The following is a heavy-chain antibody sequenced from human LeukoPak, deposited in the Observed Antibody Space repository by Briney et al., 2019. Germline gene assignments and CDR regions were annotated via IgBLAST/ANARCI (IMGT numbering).Heavy chain of an antibody. J-gene: IGHJ4*02. CDR1: GGSISSYY. V-gene: IGHV4-4*08. Sequence: PSETLSLTCTVSGGSISSYYWSWIRQPPGKGLEWIGYIYHSGSTYYNPSLKSRVTISVDTSKNQFSLKLSSVTAADTAVFYCARGTSTLLAYWGQGTLVTVSS. D-gene: IGHD2-2*01. CDR3: ARGTSTLLAY. CDR2: IYHSGST.